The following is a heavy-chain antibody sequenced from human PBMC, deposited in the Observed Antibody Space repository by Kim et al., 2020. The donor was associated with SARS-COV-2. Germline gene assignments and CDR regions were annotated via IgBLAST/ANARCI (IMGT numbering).Heavy chain of an antibody. Sequence: SETLSLTCTVSGGSISSGGYYWSWIRQHPGKGLEWIGYIYYSGNTYYNPSLKSRVTISVDTSKNQFSLKLSSVTAADTAVYYCARAGTIFGVVIQWFDPWGQGTLVTVSS. CDR1: GGSISSGGYY. J-gene: IGHJ5*02. V-gene: IGHV4-31*03. CDR3: ARAGTIFGVVIQWFDP. CDR2: IYYSGNT. D-gene: IGHD3-3*01.